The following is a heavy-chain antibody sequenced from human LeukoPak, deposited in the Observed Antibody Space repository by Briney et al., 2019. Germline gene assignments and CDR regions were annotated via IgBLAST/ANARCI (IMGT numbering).Heavy chain of an antibody. V-gene: IGHV4-59*01. D-gene: IGHD3-3*01. CDR3: ARTFGVVPYDAFDI. CDR1: GGSISSYY. CDR2: IYYSGST. Sequence: SETLSLTCTVSGGSISSYYWSWIRQPPGKGLEWIGYIYYSGSTNYNPSLKSRVTISVDTSKNQFSLKLSSVTAADTAVYYCARTFGVVPYDAFDIWGQGTMVTVSS. J-gene: IGHJ3*02.